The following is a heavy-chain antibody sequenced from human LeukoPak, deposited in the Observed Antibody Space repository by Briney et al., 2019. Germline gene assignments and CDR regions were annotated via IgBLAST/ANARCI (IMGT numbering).Heavy chain of an antibody. D-gene: IGHD3-3*01. Sequence: GGSLRLSCAASGFTFSNYWMSWVRQAPGKGLEWVANIKQDGSEKYYVNSVKGRFTISRDNAKNSLYLQMNSLRAEDTAVYYCAKDDFWSGYGYYYYMDVWGKGTTVTVSS. J-gene: IGHJ6*03. CDR1: GFTFSNYW. V-gene: IGHV3-7*01. CDR2: IKQDGSEK. CDR3: AKDDFWSGYGYYYYMDV.